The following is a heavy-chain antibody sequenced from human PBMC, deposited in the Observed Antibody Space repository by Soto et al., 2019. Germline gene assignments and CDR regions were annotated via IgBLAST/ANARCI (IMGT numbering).Heavy chain of an antibody. D-gene: IGHD2-2*01. J-gene: IGHJ1*01. Sequence: EVQLVESGGGLVQPGGSLRLSCAASGFTFSSYWMSWVRQAPGKGLEWVANIKQDGSEKYYVDSVKGRFTISRDNAQNSLYLQINSLRAEDTAAYYCAREGRYCSSTTCYGRYFHHWGQGTLVTVSS. CDR3: AREGRYCSSTTCYGRYFHH. CDR2: IKQDGSEK. V-gene: IGHV3-7*01. CDR1: GFTFSSYW.